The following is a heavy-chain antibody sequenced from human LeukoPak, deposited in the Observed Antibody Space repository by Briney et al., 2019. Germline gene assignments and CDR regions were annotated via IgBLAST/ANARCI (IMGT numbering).Heavy chain of an antibody. Sequence: GGSLRLSCAASGFTFSSYAMHWVRQAPGKGLEYVSGISTNGGSTYYADSVKGRFTISRDNSKNTLYLQMNSLRAEDTAVYYCAKGDTAFNWFDPWGQGTLVTVSS. CDR1: GFTFSSYA. J-gene: IGHJ5*02. CDR3: AKGDTAFNWFDP. V-gene: IGHV3-64*02. D-gene: IGHD5-18*01. CDR2: ISTNGGST.